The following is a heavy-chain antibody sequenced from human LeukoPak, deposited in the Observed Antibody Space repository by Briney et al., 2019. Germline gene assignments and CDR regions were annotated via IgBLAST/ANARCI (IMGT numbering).Heavy chain of an antibody. CDR2: ISWNSGSI. V-gene: IGHV3-9*01. CDR3: AVGSPKLFDY. Sequence: GRSLRLSCAASGFTFDDYAMHWVRQAPGKGLEWVSGISWNSGSIGYADSVKGRFTISRDNAKNSLYLQMNSLRAEDTALYYCAVGSPKLFDYWGQGTLVTVSS. CDR1: GFTFDDYA. J-gene: IGHJ4*02. D-gene: IGHD2-15*01.